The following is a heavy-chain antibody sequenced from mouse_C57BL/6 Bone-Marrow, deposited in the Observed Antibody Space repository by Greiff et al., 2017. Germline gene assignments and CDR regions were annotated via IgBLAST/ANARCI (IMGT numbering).Heavy chain of an antibody. J-gene: IGHJ4*01. D-gene: IGHD2-4*01. CDR3: ARHGRYDYDGGYAMDY. CDR1: GFSLTSYG. V-gene: IGHV2-6-1*01. CDR2: IWSDGST. Sequence: VQLQQSGPGLVAPSQSLSITCTVSGFSLTSYGVHWVRQPPGKGLEWLVVIWSDGSTTYNSALKSRLSISKDNSKSQVFLKMNSLQTDDTAMYYCARHGRYDYDGGYAMDYWGQGTSVTVSS.